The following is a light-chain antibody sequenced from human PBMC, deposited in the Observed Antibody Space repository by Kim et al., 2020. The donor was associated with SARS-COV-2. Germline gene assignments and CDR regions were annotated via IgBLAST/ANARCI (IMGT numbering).Light chain of an antibody. CDR1: SGHSSYA. CDR2: LNSDGSH. CDR3: QTWGTGMV. V-gene: IGLV4-69*01. Sequence: QPVLTQSPSASASLGASVKLTCTLSSGHSSYAIAWHQQQPEKGPRYLMKLNSDGSHSKGDGIPDRFSGSSSGAERYLTISSLQSEDEADYYRQTWGTGMVFGGGTQLTVL. J-gene: IGLJ2*01.